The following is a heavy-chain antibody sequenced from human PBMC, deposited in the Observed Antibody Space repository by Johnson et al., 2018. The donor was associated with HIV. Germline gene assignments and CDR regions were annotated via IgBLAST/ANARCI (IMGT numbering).Heavy chain of an antibody. D-gene: IGHD3-16*01. V-gene: IGHV3-74*01. CDR1: GFTLSSYW. CDR3: AKGGRFDAFDI. J-gene: IGHJ3*02. Sequence: VQLVESGGGLVQPGGSLRLSCAASGFTLSSYWMHWVRQAPGKGLVWVSRIVGSGGSTYYADSVKGRFTISRDNSRNTLYLQMNSLRAEDTAVYYCAKGGRFDAFDIWGQGTMVTVSS. CDR2: IVGSGGST.